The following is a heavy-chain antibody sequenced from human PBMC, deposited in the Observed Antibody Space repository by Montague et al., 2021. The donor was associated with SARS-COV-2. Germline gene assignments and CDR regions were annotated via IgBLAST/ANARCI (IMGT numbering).Heavy chain of an antibody. V-gene: IGHV4-59*08. D-gene: IGHD6-19*01. J-gene: IGHJ3*01. CDR2: VYYNGDT. CDR1: FGSTASHY. CDR3: ARGWAFDP. Sequence: LSLPFPFSFGSTASHYWNWIRQSPGKRPEWIGYVYYNGDTKYNPSLQSRVTMSIDTSENQFSLRLNSVTAADTAVYFCARGWAFDPWGQGRLVTVSS.